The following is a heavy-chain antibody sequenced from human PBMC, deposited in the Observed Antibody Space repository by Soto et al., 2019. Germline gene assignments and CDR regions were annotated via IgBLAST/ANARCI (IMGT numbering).Heavy chain of an antibody. CDR3: ARPNDDYGDYAFDY. V-gene: IGHV4-59*08. Sequence: QLQESGPGLVNSSETLSLTCPVSGGSIGRSYWSWIRQPPGKGLEWIGYIYNSGSTNYNPSLTSRVTILAGTSRNRVPLKVSSVTAADTAVYYCARPNDDYGDYAFDYWGQGTLVTVSS. J-gene: IGHJ4*02. D-gene: IGHD4-17*01. CDR2: IYNSGST. CDR1: GGSIGRSY.